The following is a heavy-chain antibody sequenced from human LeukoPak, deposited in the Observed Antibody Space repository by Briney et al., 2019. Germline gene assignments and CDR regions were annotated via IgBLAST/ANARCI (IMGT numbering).Heavy chain of an antibody. D-gene: IGHD6-13*01. Sequence: GASVKVSCKASGGTFSSYAISWVRQAPGQGLEWMGRIIPILGIANYAQKFQGRVTITRDTSASTAYMELSSLRSEDTAVYYCATSIAAAGYGMDVWGQGTTVTVSS. J-gene: IGHJ6*02. CDR1: GGTFSSYA. CDR2: IIPILGIA. V-gene: IGHV1-69*04. CDR3: ATSIAAAGYGMDV.